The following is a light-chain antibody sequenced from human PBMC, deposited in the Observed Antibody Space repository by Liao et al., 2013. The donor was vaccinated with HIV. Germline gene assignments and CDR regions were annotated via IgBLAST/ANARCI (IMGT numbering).Light chain of an antibody. CDR1: RLGERF. Sequence: SYELTQPPSVSVSPGQTATITCSGDRLGERFACWYQQKPGQSPLLVIYEDNKRPSGIPERFSGSNSGNTATLTISGTQAMDEADYYCQAWDSSTGVFGTGTEGHRP. V-gene: IGLV3-1*01. CDR3: QAWDSSTGV. J-gene: IGLJ1*01. CDR2: EDN.